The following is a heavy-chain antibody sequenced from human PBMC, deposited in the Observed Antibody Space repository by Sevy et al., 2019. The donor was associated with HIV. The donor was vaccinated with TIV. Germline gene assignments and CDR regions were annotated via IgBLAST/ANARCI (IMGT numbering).Heavy chain of an antibody. D-gene: IGHD2-2*01. J-gene: IGHJ6*02. CDR2: ISGSGGST. CDR3: AKSLDIVVVPAAKGHYYYYGMDV. Sequence: GGSLRLSCAASGFTFSSYAMSWVRQAPGKGLEWVSAISGSGGSTYYADPVKGRFPISRDNSKNTLYLQMNGLRAEETAVYYCAKSLDIVVVPAAKGHYYYYGMDVWGQGTTVTVSS. V-gene: IGHV3-23*01. CDR1: GFTFSSYA.